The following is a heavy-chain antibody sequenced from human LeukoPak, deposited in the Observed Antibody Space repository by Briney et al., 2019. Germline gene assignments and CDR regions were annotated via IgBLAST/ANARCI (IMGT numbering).Heavy chain of an antibody. V-gene: IGHV1-18*01. CDR1: GYTLTSYG. CDR3: ARGTVTTPFDY. Sequence: ASVKVSCKASGYTLTSYGISWVRQAPGQGLEWMGWISAYNGNTNYAQKLQGRVTMTTDTSTSTAYMDLRSLRSDDTAMYYCARGTVTTPFDYWGQGTLATVSS. CDR2: ISAYNGNT. D-gene: IGHD4-17*01. J-gene: IGHJ4*02.